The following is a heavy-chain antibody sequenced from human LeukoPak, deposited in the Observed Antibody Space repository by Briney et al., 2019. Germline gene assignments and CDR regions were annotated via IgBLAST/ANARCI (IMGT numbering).Heavy chain of an antibody. D-gene: IGHD6-6*01. CDR3: ARTSQLVRWFDP. J-gene: IGHJ5*02. CDR1: GGSISSYF. V-gene: IGHV4-59*01. CDR2: IYYSGST. Sequence: SETLSLTGTVSGGSISSYFWSWIRQPPGKGLEWIGYIYYSGSTNYNPSLKSRVTISVDTSKNQFSLKLSSVTAADTAVYYCARTSQLVRWFDPWGQGTLVTVSS.